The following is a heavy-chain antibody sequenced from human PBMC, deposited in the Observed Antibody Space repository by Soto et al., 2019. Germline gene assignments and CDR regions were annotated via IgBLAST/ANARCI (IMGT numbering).Heavy chain of an antibody. J-gene: IGHJ4*02. V-gene: IGHV1-69*18. CDR2: VLPVLGTT. D-gene: IGHD3-10*01. CDR3: ARDRADRGFDY. Sequence: QVQLEQSGAEVKKPGSSVKVSCKASGDRFTSYAISWVRQAPGQGLEWVGTVLPVLGTTNYAQKLRGRVTITAEESTSTAYMELGSLRSEDTAIYYCARDRADRGFDYWGQGTLVTVSS. CDR1: GDRFTSYA.